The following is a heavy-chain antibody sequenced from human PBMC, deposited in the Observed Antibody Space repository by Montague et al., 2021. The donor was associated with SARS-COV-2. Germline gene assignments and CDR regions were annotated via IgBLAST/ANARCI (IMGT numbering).Heavy chain of an antibody. V-gene: IGHV3-21*01. CDR2: ISSSSSYI. CDR1: GFTFSSYA. J-gene: IGHJ5*02. D-gene: IGHD4-17*01. Sequence: SLRLSCAASGFTFSSYAMHWVRQAPGKGLEWVSSISSSSSYIYYADSVKGRFTISRDNAKNSLYLQMNSLRAEDTAVYYCARDRVPTVTTNWFDPWGQGTLVTVSS. CDR3: ARDRVPTVTTNWFDP.